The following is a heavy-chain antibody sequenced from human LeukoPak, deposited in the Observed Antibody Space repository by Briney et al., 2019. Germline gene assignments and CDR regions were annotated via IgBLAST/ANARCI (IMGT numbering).Heavy chain of an antibody. CDR3: AREGYSYGYYFDY. J-gene: IGHJ4*02. V-gene: IGHV4-59*01. Sequence: SETLSLTCTVSGGSISSDHWNWIRQPPGKGLEWIGCIYYSGSTNYNPSLKSRVTISVDTSKNQFSLKLSSVTAADTAVYYCAREGYSYGYYFDYWGQGTLVTVSS. CDR2: IYYSGST. CDR1: GGSISSDH. D-gene: IGHD5-18*01.